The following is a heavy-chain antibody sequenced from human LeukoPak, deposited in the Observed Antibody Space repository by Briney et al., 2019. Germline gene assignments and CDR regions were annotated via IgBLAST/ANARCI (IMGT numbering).Heavy chain of an antibody. J-gene: IGHJ4*02. Sequence: GASVKVSCKASGYTFTSYGISWVRQAPGQGLEWMGWISAYNGNTNYAQKLQGRVTMTTDTSTSTAYMELRSLRSDDTAVYYCARDLKRVHSRLWGRELGYWGQGTLVTVSS. CDR2: ISAYNGNT. CDR3: ARDLKRVHSRLWGRELGY. CDR1: GYTFTSYG. D-gene: IGHD3-16*01. V-gene: IGHV1-18*01.